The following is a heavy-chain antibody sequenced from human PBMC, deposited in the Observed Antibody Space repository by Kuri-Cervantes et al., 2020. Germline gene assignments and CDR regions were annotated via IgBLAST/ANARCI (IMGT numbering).Heavy chain of an antibody. Sequence: GGSLRLSCAASGFTSSTYSMNWVRQAPGKGLEWVAVIWYDGSNKYYADSVKGRFTISRDNSKNTLYLQMNSLRAEDMAVYYCAKERYYYDSSGYPNINYYYGMDVWGQGTTVTVSS. V-gene: IGHV3-30*02. J-gene: IGHJ6*02. D-gene: IGHD3-22*01. CDR2: IWYDGSNK. CDR3: AKERYYYDSSGYPNINYYYGMDV. CDR1: GFTSSTYS.